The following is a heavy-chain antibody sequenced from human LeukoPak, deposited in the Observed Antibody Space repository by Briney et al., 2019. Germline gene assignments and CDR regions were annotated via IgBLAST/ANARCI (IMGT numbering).Heavy chain of an antibody. V-gene: IGHV4-61*02. J-gene: IGHJ3*02. CDR2: IYTSGST. CDR1: GGSISSGSYY. Sequence: SQTLSLTCTVSGGSISSGSYYWSWIRQPAGKGLEWIGRIYTSGSTNYNPSLKSRVTISVDTSKNQFSLKLSSVTAADTAVYYCASPLGYAFDIWGQGTMVTVSS. CDR3: ASPLGYAFDI. D-gene: IGHD1-1*01.